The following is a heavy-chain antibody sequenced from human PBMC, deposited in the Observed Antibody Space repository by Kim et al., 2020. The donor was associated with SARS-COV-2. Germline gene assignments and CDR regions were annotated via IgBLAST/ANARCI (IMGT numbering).Heavy chain of an antibody. J-gene: IGHJ3*02. CDR2: INHSGST. Sequence: SETLSLTCAVYGGSFSGYYWSWIRQPPGKGLEWIGEINHSGSTNYNPSLKSRVTISVDTSKNQFSLKLSSVTAADTAVYYCARARKPGNDAFDIWGQGT. V-gene: IGHV4-34*01. CDR1: GGSFSGYY. CDR3: ARARKPGNDAFDI.